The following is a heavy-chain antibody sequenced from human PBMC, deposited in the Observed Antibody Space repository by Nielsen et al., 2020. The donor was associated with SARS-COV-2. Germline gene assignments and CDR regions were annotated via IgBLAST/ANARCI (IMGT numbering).Heavy chain of an antibody. Sequence: GGSLRLSCAASGFTFDDYAMHWVRQAPGKGLEWVSGISWNSGSIGYADSVKGRFTISRDNAKNSLYLQMNSLRAEDTAVYYCARDPYDSSGYGLGFDPWGQGTLVTVSS. V-gene: IGHV3-9*01. D-gene: IGHD3-22*01. CDR1: GFTFDDYA. CDR3: ARDPYDSSGYGLGFDP. J-gene: IGHJ5*02. CDR2: ISWNSGSI.